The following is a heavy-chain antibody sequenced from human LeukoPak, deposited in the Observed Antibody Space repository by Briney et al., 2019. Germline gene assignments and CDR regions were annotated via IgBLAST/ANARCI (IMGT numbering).Heavy chain of an antibody. CDR1: GFTFTSYD. CDR3: ARGYLGATLFSSIDY. CDR2: IRYDGSNK. J-gene: IGHJ4*02. V-gene: IGHV3-30*02. Sequence: GGSLRLSCAASGFTFTSYDMHWVRQAPGKGLEWVAFIRYDGSNKYYADSVKGRFTISRDNARNSLYLQMNSLRAEDTAVYYCARGYLGATLFSSIDYWGQGTLVTVSS. D-gene: IGHD1-26*01.